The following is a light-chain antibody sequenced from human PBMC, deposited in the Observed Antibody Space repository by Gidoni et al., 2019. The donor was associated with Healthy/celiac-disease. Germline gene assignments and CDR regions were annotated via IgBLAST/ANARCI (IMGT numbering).Light chain of an antibody. Sequence: DIQMTQSPSTLSASVGDRLTITCRASQSISSWLAWYQQKPGKAPKLLIYDASSLESGVPSRFSGSGSGTEFTLTISSLQPDDFATYYCQQYNSYPWTFXXXTKVEIK. J-gene: IGKJ1*01. CDR1: QSISSW. CDR2: DAS. CDR3: QQYNSYPWT. V-gene: IGKV1-5*01.